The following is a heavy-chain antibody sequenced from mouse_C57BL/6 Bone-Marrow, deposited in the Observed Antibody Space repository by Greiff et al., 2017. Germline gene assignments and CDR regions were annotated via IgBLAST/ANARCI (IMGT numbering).Heavy chain of an antibody. V-gene: IGHV1-19*01. CDR1: GYTFTDYY. CDR2: INPYNGGT. CDR3: APYYSNYDY. Sequence: VQLKQSGPVLVKPGASVKMSCKASGYTFTDYYMNWVKQSHGKSLEWIGVINPYNGGTSYNQKFKGKATLTVDKSSSTAYMELNSLTSEDSAVYYCAPYYSNYDYWGQGTTRTVSS. J-gene: IGHJ2*01. D-gene: IGHD2-5*01.